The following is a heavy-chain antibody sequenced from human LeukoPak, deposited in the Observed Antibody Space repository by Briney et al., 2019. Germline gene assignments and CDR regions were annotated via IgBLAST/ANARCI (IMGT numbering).Heavy chain of an antibody. CDR2: IIPIFGTA. Sequence: SVKVSCKASGGTFSSYAISWVRQAPGQGLEWMGGIIPIFGTANYAQKFQGRVTITADKSTSTAYMELSSLRSEDTAVYYCARDCSGGSCADCYGMDVWGKGTTVTVSS. CDR1: GGTFSSYA. D-gene: IGHD2-15*01. V-gene: IGHV1-69*06. J-gene: IGHJ6*04. CDR3: ARDCSGGSCADCYGMDV.